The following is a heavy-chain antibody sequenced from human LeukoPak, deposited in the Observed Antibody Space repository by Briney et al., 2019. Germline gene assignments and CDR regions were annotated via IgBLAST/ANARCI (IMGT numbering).Heavy chain of an antibody. Sequence: GGSLRLSCAASGFTFSSYGMHWVRQAPGKGLEWVAVISYDGSNKYYADSVKGRFTISRDNSKNTLYLQMNSLRAEDTAVYYCARPLSVSGSYYGGYWGQGTLVTVSS. CDR1: GFTFSSYG. D-gene: IGHD1-26*01. V-gene: IGHV3-30*03. CDR2: ISYDGSNK. J-gene: IGHJ4*02. CDR3: ARPLSVSGSYYGGY.